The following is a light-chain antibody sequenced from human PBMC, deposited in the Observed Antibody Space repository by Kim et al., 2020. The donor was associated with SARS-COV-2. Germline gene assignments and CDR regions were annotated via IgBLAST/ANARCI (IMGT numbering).Light chain of an antibody. CDR1: QSVSSN. V-gene: IGKV3-15*01. CDR2: GAS. J-gene: IGKJ2*01. Sequence: SVSTGESATLSCRASQSVSSNLAWYQQKPGQAPRLLIYGASTSATGIPARFSGSGSGTDFTLTISSLQSEDFAVYYCQQYNNWPYTFGQGTKLEI. CDR3: QQYNNWPYT.